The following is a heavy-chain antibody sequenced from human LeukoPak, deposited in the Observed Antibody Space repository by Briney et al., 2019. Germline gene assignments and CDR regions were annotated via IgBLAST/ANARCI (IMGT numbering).Heavy chain of an antibody. CDR1: GYTFTSYG. CDR2: ISAYNGNT. Sequence: GASVKVSCKASGYTFTSYGISWVRQAPGQGLEWMGWISAYNGNTNYAQKLQGRVTMTTDTSTSTAYMELRSLRSDDTAVYYCARDNSHIAAAGNVDYWGQGTLVTVSS. D-gene: IGHD6-13*01. J-gene: IGHJ4*02. V-gene: IGHV1-18*01. CDR3: ARDNSHIAAAGNVDY.